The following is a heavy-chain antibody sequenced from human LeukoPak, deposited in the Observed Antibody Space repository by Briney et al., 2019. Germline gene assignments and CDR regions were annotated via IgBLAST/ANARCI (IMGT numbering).Heavy chain of an antibody. D-gene: IGHD3-22*01. V-gene: IGHV3-21*01. CDR2: ISSSSIYI. J-gene: IGHJ4*02. CDR1: GFTFSSYS. Sequence: GGSLRLSCAASGFTFSSYSMNWVRQAPGKGLEWVSSISSSSIYIYYADSVKGRFTISRDNAKNSLYLQMNSLRGEDTAVYYCARVGSGYLFDYWGQGTLVTVSS. CDR3: ARVGSGYLFDY.